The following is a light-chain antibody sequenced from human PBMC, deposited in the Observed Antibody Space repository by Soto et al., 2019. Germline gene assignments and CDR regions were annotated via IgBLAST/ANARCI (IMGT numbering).Light chain of an antibody. V-gene: IGKV1-6*01. Sequence: AIQMTQSPSSLSASVGDRVTITCRASQGIRNDLGWYQQKPGKAPKLLIYAASSLQSGLPSRFSGSGSGTDFTLTISSLQPEDFETYYCLQDYNYPRAFGGGTKVEI. J-gene: IGKJ4*01. CDR1: QGIRND. CDR3: LQDYNYPRA. CDR2: AAS.